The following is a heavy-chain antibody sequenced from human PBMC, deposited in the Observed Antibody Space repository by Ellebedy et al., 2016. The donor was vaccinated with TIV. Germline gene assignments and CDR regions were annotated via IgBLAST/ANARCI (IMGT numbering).Heavy chain of an antibody. J-gene: IGHJ6*02. CDR1: GDTFNSDV. CDR2: ISVSDYNT. V-gene: IGHV1-18*01. Sequence: AASVKVSCKASGDTFNSDVISWVRQAPGQGLEWLGWISVSDYNTNYAQKFQGRVTMTTDASSYTAYMELRSLRSDDTAVYYCARDHVGGDVWGQGTTVIVSS. D-gene: IGHD3-3*01. CDR3: ARDHVGGDV.